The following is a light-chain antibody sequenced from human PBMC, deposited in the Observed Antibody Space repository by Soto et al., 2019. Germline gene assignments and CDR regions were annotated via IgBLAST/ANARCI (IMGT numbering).Light chain of an antibody. CDR3: QHYVTSLTT. J-gene: IGKJ1*01. CDR2: GAS. CDR1: QSISSTY. Sequence: EIVLTQSPGTLSLSPGERATLSCRASQSISSTYYLAWYQQKPGQAPRLLIFGASIRVTGIPDRFIGSGSGTDFTLTISRLEPEDFAVYYCQHYVTSLTTFGQGTKVDIK. V-gene: IGKV3-20*01.